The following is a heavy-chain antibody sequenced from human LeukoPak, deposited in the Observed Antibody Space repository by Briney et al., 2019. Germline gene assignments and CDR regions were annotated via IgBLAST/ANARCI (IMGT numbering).Heavy chain of an antibody. CDR1: GFTFSDYY. CDR2: ISSSGSTI. D-gene: IGHD2-21*02. V-gene: IGHV3-11*01. CDR3: ARDRVRYCGGDCPDAFDI. J-gene: IGHJ3*02. Sequence: GGSLRLSCAASGFTFSDYYMSWIRQAPGKGLEWVSYISSSGSTIYYADSVKGRFTISRDNAKNSLYLQMNSLRAEDTAVYYCARDRVRYCGGDCPDAFDIWGQGTMVTVSS.